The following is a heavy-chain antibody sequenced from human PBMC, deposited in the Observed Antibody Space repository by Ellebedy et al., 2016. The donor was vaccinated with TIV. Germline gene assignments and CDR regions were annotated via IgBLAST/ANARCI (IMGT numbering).Heavy chain of an antibody. CDR2: ISGSGGST. D-gene: IGHD1-7*01. CDR3: ARGGAGELELRTTFWYYYYMDV. J-gene: IGHJ6*03. Sequence: GESLKISCAASGFTFSSYAMSWVRQAPGKGLEWVSAISGSGGSTYYADSVKGRFTISRDDSENTLYLQMNSLRADDTAVYYCARGGAGELELRTTFWYYYYMDVWGKGTTVTVSS. V-gene: IGHV3-23*01. CDR1: GFTFSSYA.